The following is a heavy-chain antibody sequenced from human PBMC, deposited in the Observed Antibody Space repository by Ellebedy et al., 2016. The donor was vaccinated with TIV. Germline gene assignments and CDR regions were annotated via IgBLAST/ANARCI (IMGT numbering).Heavy chain of an antibody. V-gene: IGHV4-59*08. CDR2: IYYSGST. CDR1: GGSISSYY. Sequence: MPSETLSLTCTVSGGSISSYYWSWIRQPPGKGLEWIGYIYYSGSTNYNPSLKSRVPISVDTSKNQFSLKLSSVTAADTAVYYCAGREMATSPIDYWGQGTLVTVSS. CDR3: AGREMATSPIDY. J-gene: IGHJ4*02. D-gene: IGHD5-24*01.